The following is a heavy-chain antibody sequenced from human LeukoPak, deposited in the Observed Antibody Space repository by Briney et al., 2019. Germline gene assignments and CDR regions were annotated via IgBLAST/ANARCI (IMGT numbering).Heavy chain of an antibody. CDR3: ARDSGYSSSWYWFDP. Sequence: GGSLRLSCAASGFTFSDYYMSWVRQAPGKGLEWVSYISSSSSYTNYADPVKGRFTISRDNAKNSLYLQMNSLRAEDTAVYYCARDSGYSSSWYWFDPWGQGTLVTVSS. V-gene: IGHV3-11*06. J-gene: IGHJ5*02. D-gene: IGHD6-13*01. CDR1: GFTFSDYY. CDR2: ISSSSSYT.